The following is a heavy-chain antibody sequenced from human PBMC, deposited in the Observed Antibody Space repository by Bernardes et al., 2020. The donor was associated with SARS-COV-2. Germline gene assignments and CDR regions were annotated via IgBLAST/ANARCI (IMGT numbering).Heavy chain of an antibody. V-gene: IGHV3-21*01. CDR2: ISSSSSYI. CDR3: ARDASTTYYDFWSGSEGMDV. CDR1: GFTCSSYS. Sequence: GSLRLSFAASGFTCSSYSMNWVRQAPGKGLEWVSSISSSSSYIYYADSVKGRFTISRDNAKNSLYLQMNSLRAEDTAVYYCARDASTTYYDFWSGSEGMDVWGQGTTVTVSS. J-gene: IGHJ6*02. D-gene: IGHD3-3*01.